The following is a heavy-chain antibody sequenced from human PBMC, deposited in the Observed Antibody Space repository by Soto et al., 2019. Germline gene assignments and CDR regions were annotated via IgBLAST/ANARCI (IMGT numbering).Heavy chain of an antibody. CDR2: IKQDGSEK. Sequence: GGSLRLSCVASGFTFSSYWMSWVRQAPGKGLEWVANIKQDGSEKYYVDSVKGRFTISRDNAKNSLYLQMNSLRAEDTAVYYCAKDGIVVVPAADGMDVWGQGTKVTVSS. CDR1: GFTFSSYW. D-gene: IGHD2-2*01. CDR3: AKDGIVVVPAADGMDV. V-gene: IGHV3-7*03. J-gene: IGHJ6*01.